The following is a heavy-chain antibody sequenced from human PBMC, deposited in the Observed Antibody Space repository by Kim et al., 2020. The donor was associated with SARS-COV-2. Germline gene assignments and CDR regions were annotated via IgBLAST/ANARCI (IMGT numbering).Heavy chain of an antibody. CDR3: ASMYYYDSSGFIY. J-gene: IGHJ4*02. V-gene: IGHV1-8*01. Sequence: YVQKFQGRVTMTRNTSISTAYMELSSLRSEDTAVYYCASMYYYDSSGFIYWGQGTLVTVSS. D-gene: IGHD3-22*01.